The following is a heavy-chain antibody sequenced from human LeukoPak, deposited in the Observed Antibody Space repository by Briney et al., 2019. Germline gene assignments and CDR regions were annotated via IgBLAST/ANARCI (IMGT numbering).Heavy chain of an antibody. V-gene: IGHV4-30-2*01. CDR3: GRETLGYCSGTTCSLGMDV. J-gene: IGHJ6*02. CDR2: MFHNGST. D-gene: IGHD2-2*01. Sequence: PSETLSLTCAVSGGSFSSGGFSWSWIRQPPGKGLEWLGYMFHNGSTHYSPSLQRRVTISVDRFKNQFSLRLRSVTAADTAVYYCGRETLGYCSGTTCSLGMDVWGQGTTVTVSS. CDR1: GGSFSSGGFS.